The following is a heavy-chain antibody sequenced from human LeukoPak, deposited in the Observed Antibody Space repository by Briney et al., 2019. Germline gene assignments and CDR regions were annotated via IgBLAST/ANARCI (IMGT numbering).Heavy chain of an antibody. V-gene: IGHV3-23*01. D-gene: IGHD3-22*01. J-gene: IGHJ4*02. CDR2: ISGSGGST. CDR1: GFTFSSYG. Sequence: GGSLRLSCAASGFTFSSYGMSWVRQAPGKGLEWVSAISGSGGSTYYADSVKGRFTISRDNSKNTLYLQMNSLRAEDTAVYYCAKVTYYYDSSCDYWGQGTLVTVSS. CDR3: AKVTYYYDSSCDY.